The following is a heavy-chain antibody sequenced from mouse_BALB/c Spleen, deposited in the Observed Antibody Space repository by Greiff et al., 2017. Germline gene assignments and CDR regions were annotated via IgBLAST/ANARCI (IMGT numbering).Heavy chain of an antibody. CDR3: ARSGYNYYAMDY. D-gene: IGHD3-1*01. V-gene: IGHV1-87*01. J-gene: IGHJ4*01. Sequence: QVQLQQSGAELARPGASVKLSCKASGYTFTSYWMQWVKQRPGQGLEWIGAIYPGDGDTRYTQKFKGKATLTADKSSSTAYMQLSSLASEDSAVYYCARSGYNYYAMDYWGQGTSVTVSS. CDR2: IYPGDGDT. CDR1: GYTFTSYW.